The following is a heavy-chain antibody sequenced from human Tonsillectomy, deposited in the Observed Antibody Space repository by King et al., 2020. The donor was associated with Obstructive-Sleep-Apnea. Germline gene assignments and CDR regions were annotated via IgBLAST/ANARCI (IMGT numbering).Heavy chain of an antibody. V-gene: IGHV3-23*04. J-gene: IGHJ4*02. CDR2: ISGSGGST. Sequence: VQLVESGGGLVQPGGSLRLSFAASGFTFSSYAMSSVRQAPGKGLEWVSSISGSGGSTYYADAVKGRFTISRDNSKNTLDLQMNSLRAEDTAVYYCAKGGSVTMIVVVTHFDYWGQGTLVTVSS. D-gene: IGHD3-22*01. CDR1: GFTFSSYA. CDR3: AKGGSVTMIVVVTHFDY.